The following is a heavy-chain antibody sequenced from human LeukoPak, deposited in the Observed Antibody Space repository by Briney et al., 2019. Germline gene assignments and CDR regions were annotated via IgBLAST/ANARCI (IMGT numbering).Heavy chain of an antibody. CDR1: GYTFTGYY. V-gene: IGHV3-64*01. CDR2: ISSNGGST. Sequence: ASVKVSCKASGYTFTGYYMHWVRQAPGQGLEYVSAISSNGGSTYYANSVKGRSTISRDNSKNTLYLQMRSLRAEDMAVYYCARESPYSGSYVFDYWGQGTLVTVSS. J-gene: IGHJ4*02. D-gene: IGHD1-26*01. CDR3: ARESPYSGSYVFDY.